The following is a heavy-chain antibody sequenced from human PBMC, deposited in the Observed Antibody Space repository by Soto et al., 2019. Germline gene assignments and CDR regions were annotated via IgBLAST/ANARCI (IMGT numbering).Heavy chain of an antibody. J-gene: IGHJ3*02. V-gene: IGHV3-30-3*01. CDR1: GFTFSSYA. D-gene: IGHD2-21*02. CDR2: ISYDGSNK. Sequence: QVQLVESGGGVVQPGRSLRLSCAASGFTFSSYAMHWVRQAPGKVLEGVAVISYDGSNKYYADSVKGRFTISRDYSKNTPYLTMNSLRAEDTAVYYCARASMLYCGGDCYSSLTGPFDAFHIWGQETMVAVSS. CDR3: ARASMLYCGGDCYSSLTGPFDAFHI.